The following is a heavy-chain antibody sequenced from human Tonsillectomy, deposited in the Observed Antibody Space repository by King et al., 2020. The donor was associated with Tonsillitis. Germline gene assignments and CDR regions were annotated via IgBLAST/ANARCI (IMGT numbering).Heavy chain of an antibody. D-gene: IGHD3-22*01. V-gene: IGHV1-2*02. CDR3: APFPLGTDTSAFRYFRH. Sequence: AQLVQSGSQVKKPGASVTVSCQTSGYTFTGHYLHWVRQAPGQGLEWMGWINPDSGDTNHAQNFQGRVALTRATSISTAYMRLSSLRPDDTAVYYCAPFPLGTDTSAFRYFRHWGQGTQVTVS. CDR2: INPDSGDT. J-gene: IGHJ1*01. CDR1: GYTFTGHY.